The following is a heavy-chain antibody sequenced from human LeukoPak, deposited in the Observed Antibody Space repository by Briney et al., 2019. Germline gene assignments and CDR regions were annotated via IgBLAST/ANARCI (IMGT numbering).Heavy chain of an antibody. CDR2: ISGRDGRT. CDR1: GFTFSSYA. Sequence: GGSLRLSCAASGFTFSSYAMSWVRQAPGKGLEWVSAISGRDGRTYYTDSVKGRFTISRDNAKNSLYLQMNSLRAEDTAVYYCARVIYYYGSGDPDIWGQGTMVTVSS. V-gene: IGHV3-23*01. D-gene: IGHD3-10*01. J-gene: IGHJ3*02. CDR3: ARVIYYYGSGDPDI.